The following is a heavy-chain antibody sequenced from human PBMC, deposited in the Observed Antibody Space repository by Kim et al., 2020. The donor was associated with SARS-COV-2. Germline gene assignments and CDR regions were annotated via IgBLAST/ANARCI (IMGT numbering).Heavy chain of an antibody. CDR1: GGTFSSYA. D-gene: IGHD2-15*01. CDR2: IIPILGIA. CDR3: AEGVDFYGMDV. J-gene: IGHJ6*02. V-gene: IGHV1-69*04. Sequence: SVKVSCKASGGTFSSYAISWVRQAPGQGLEWMGRIIPILGIANYAQKFQGRVTITADKSTSTAYMELSSLRSEDTAVYYCAEGVDFYGMDVWGQGTTVTVSS.